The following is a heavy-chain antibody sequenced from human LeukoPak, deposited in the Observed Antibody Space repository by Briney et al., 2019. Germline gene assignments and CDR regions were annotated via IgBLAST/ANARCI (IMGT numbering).Heavy chain of an antibody. D-gene: IGHD2-15*01. CDR2: IYYSGST. CDR3: ARLVGGNPMDY. CDR1: GGSIRSYY. Sequence: PSETLSLTCSVSGGSIRSYYWSWIRQPPGNGLEWIGYIYYSGSTYYNPSLKSRVTISVDTSKNQFSLKLSSVTAADTAVYYCARLVGGNPMDYWGQGTLVTVSS. V-gene: IGHV4-59*12. J-gene: IGHJ4*02.